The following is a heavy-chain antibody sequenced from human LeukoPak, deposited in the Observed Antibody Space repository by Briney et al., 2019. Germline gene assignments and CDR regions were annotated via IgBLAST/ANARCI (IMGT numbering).Heavy chain of an antibody. V-gene: IGHV3-7*01. D-gene: IGHD1-26*01. CDR3: ARDILSGRYGYFDY. CDR2: INHDGRET. J-gene: IGHJ4*02. Sequence: GGSLRLTCLGSGFNFRYFWMSWVRQAPGKGLEWVANINHDGRETYYADSVKGRFIISRDNAKDSLYLQMNSLRAEDAAVYYCARDILSGRYGYFDYWGQGTLVTVSS. CDR1: GFNFRYFW.